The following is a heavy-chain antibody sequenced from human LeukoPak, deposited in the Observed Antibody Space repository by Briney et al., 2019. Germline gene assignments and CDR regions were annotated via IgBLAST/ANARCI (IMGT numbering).Heavy chain of an antibody. Sequence: ASETLSLTCAVYGGSFSGYYWSWIRQPPGKGLEWIGEINHSGSTNYNPSLKSRVTISVDTSKNQFSLKLSSVTAADTAVYYCARGRRARILTGPYSWFDPWGQGTLVTVSS. J-gene: IGHJ5*02. V-gene: IGHV4-34*01. CDR3: ARGRRARILTGPYSWFDP. CDR2: INHSGST. D-gene: IGHD3-9*01. CDR1: GGSFSGYY.